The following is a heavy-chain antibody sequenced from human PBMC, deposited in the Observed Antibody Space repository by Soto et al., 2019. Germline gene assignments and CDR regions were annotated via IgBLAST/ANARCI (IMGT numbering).Heavy chain of an antibody. J-gene: IGHJ6*02. Sequence: SLRLSCAASGFTFSSYSINWFRQAPGNGLEWVSSISSSSSYIYYADSVKGRFTISRDNAKNSLYLQMNSLRAEDTAVYYCARDYCSSTSCYSDAYYYGMDVWGQGTTVTVSS. CDR2: ISSSSSYI. CDR3: ARDYCSSTSCYSDAYYYGMDV. CDR1: GFTFSSYS. V-gene: IGHV3-21*01. D-gene: IGHD2-2*02.